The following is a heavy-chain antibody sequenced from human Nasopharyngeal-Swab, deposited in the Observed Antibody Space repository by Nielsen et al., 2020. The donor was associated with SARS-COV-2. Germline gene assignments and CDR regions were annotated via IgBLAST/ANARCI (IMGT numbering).Heavy chain of an antibody. CDR2: NYPSGST. Sequence: SETLSLTCTVSDDSFTSHHWSWIRQPAGKGLEWIGRNYPSGSTNYNPSLKSRVTMSVDTSKNQFSLKLSSVIAADTAVYYCARVAWERMHYYFDYWGPGTLVTVSS. CDR3: ARVAWERMHYYFDY. V-gene: IGHV4-4*07. J-gene: IGHJ4*02. D-gene: IGHD1-26*01. CDR1: DDSFTSHH.